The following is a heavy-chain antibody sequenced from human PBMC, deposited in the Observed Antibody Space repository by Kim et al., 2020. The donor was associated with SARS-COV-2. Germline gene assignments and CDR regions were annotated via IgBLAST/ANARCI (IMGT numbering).Heavy chain of an antibody. CDR2: ISYDGSNK. Sequence: GGSLRLSCAASGFTFSSYGMHWVRQAPGKGLEWVAVISYDGSNKYYADSVKGRFTISRDNSKNTLYLQMNSLRAEDTAVYYCAKSYYYDSSGYHDYWGQG. D-gene: IGHD3-22*01. J-gene: IGHJ4*02. CDR3: AKSYYYDSSGYHDY. V-gene: IGHV3-30*18. CDR1: GFTFSSYG.